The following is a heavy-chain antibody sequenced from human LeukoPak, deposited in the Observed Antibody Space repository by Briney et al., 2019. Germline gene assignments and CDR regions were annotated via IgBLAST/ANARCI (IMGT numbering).Heavy chain of an antibody. CDR2: IHAGGST. V-gene: IGHV4-59*08. D-gene: IGHD5-12*01. CDR1: GGSFSNYY. CDR3: ARHGGCDLIELPWFDP. J-gene: IGHJ5*02. Sequence: SETLSLTCTVSGGSFSNYYWSWIRQPPEKGLEWIGYIHAGGSTNYNPSLKSRVTISVDMSKSQISLKLTSVTAADTAVYYCARHGGCDLIELPWFDPWGQGTLVTVSS.